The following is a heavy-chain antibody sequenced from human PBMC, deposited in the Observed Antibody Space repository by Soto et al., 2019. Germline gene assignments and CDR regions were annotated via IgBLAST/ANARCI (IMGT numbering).Heavy chain of an antibody. D-gene: IGHD5-18*01. J-gene: IGHJ4*02. CDR1: GFTFSSYA. CDR3: AKGGRGLKGYSYGPFDY. V-gene: IGHV3-23*01. CDR2: ISGSGGST. Sequence: PGGSLRLSCAASGFTFSSYAMSWVRQAPGKGLEWVSAISGSGGSTYYADSVKGRFTISRDNSKNTLYLQMNSLRAEDTAVYYCAKGGRGLKGYSYGPFDYWGQGTLVTVSS.